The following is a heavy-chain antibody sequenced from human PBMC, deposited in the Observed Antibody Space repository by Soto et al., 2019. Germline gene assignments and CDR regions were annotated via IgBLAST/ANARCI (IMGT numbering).Heavy chain of an antibody. Sequence: PSETLSLTCTVSGGSISSGGYYWSWIRQHPGKGLEWIGYIYYSGSTYYNPSLKSRVTISVDTSKNQFSLKLSSVTAADTAVYYCARLTDYGDYYFDYWGQGTLVTVSS. V-gene: IGHV4-31*03. CDR1: GGSISSGGYY. J-gene: IGHJ4*02. CDR2: IYYSGST. CDR3: ARLTDYGDYYFDY. D-gene: IGHD4-17*01.